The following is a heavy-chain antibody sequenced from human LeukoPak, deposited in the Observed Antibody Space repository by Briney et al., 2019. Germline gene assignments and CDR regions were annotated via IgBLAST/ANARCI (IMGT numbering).Heavy chain of an antibody. Sequence: SETLSLTCAVYGGSLSGFYWSWIRQPPGKTLEWIGSIYSSGSTYYNPSLKSRVIIIIDTPKNHFSLTLSSVTAADTAVYYCARSDGYGLVGIWGQGTMVTVSS. CDR1: GGSLSGFY. V-gene: IGHV4-34*01. CDR2: IYSSGST. CDR3: ARSDGYGLVGI. J-gene: IGHJ3*02. D-gene: IGHD3-10*01.